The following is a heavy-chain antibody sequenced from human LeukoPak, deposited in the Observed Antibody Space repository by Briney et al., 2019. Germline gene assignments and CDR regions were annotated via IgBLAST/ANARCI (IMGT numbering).Heavy chain of an antibody. J-gene: IGHJ3*02. D-gene: IGHD6-13*01. CDR1: GFTFSSYC. CDR2: INQDGSDR. Sequence: PGGSLRLSCAASGFTFSSYCMTWVRQAPGKGLEWVANINQDGSDRYYVDSVKGRFTISRDNAKNSLYLQMNSLRAEDTAVYYCARDSEYSSSFAFDIWGQGTMVTVSS. CDR3: ARDSEYSSSFAFDI. V-gene: IGHV3-7*01.